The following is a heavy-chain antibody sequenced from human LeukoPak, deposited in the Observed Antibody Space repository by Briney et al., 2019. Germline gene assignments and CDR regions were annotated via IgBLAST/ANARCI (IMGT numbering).Heavy chain of an antibody. V-gene: IGHV3-53*01. D-gene: IGHD3-10*01. J-gene: IGHJ4*02. CDR2: IYSGGST. CDR3: ARDQYYYGSGT. Sequence: GGSLRLSCAASGFTVSSNYMSWVRQAPGKGLEWFSVIYSGGSTYYADSVKGRFTISRDNSKNTLYLQMNSLRAEDTAVYYCARDQYYYGSGTWGQGTLVTVSS. CDR1: GFTVSSNY.